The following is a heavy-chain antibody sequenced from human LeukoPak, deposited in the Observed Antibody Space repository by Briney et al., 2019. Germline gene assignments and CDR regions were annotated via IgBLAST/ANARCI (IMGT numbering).Heavy chain of an antibody. Sequence: SVKVSCKASGGTFSSYAISWVRQAPGQGLEWMGGIIPIFGTPSYAQNFQGRVTITADTSTNTAYMELRSLRSDDTAVYYCARPPYYDILTGYYNDYWGQGTLVTVSS. CDR1: GGTFSSYA. V-gene: IGHV1-69*06. CDR2: IIPIFGTP. D-gene: IGHD3-9*01. J-gene: IGHJ4*02. CDR3: ARPPYYDILTGYYNDY.